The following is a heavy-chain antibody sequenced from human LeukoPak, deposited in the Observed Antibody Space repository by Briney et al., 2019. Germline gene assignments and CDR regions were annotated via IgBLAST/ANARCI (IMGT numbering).Heavy chain of an antibody. D-gene: IGHD2-21*02. CDR1: GFTLSNYW. J-gene: IGHJ3*02. Sequence: GGSLRLSCAASGFTLSNYWMHWVRQAPGKGLVWVSRLHPDGSITTYADSLKGRFTISRDNAKNTLYLQMNSLRAEDTAVYYCAREREHIVVVTARGGAFDIWGQGTMVTVSS. CDR2: LHPDGSIT. CDR3: AREREHIVVVTARGGAFDI. V-gene: IGHV3-74*01.